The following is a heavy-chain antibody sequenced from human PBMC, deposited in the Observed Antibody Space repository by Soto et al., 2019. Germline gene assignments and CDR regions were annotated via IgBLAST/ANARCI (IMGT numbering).Heavy chain of an antibody. Sequence: SLRLSCVASGIALEDYAMHWVRQVPGQGLEWVSGIYSDDHRTAYADSVKGRFTISRDDAKNSLYLQMNSLRPEDTAFYYCIKDTRQGGLDYWGRPRMVTV. CDR2: IYSDDHRT. J-gene: IGHJ4*02. D-gene: IGHD3-16*01. CDR1: GIALEDYA. V-gene: IGHV3-9*01. CDR3: IKDTRQGGLDY.